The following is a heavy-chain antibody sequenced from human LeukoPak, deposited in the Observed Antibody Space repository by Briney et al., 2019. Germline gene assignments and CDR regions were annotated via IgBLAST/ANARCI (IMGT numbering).Heavy chain of an antibody. CDR3: ARQRGYCSSTSSWACRDPGIAAAALGIFDY. CDR1: GDSITSNSYY. CDR2: FYYTEST. J-gene: IGHJ4*02. D-gene: IGHD2-2*01. V-gene: IGHV4-39*01. Sequence: KSSETLSLTCTGSGDSITSNSYYWGWIRQPPGKGLEWIGIFYYTESTYYNPSLESRVTISVDTSKNQFSLKLSSVTAADTAVYYCARQRGYCSSTSSWACRDPGIAAAALGIFDYWGQGTLVTVSS.